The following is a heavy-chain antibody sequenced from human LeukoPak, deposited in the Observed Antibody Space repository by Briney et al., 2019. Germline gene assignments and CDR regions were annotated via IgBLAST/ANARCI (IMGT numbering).Heavy chain of an antibody. Sequence: PGGSLRLSCAASGFTFSTYWMHWVRQAPGNGLLWVSRINTDGSITNYADSVKGRFTISRDNAKNTLYLQMNSLRSEDTAVYYCARVPPSVGEATSEYFQDWGQGTLVTVSS. CDR3: ARVPPSVGEATSEYFQD. J-gene: IGHJ1*01. V-gene: IGHV3-74*01. CDR1: GFTFSTYW. D-gene: IGHD1-26*01. CDR2: INTDGSIT.